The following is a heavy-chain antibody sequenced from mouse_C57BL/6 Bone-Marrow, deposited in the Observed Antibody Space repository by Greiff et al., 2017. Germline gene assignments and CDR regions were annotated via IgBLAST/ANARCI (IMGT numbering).Heavy chain of an antibody. CDR1: GYTFTSYG. Sequence: VQLQQSGAELARPGASVKLSCKASGYTFTSYGISWVKQRPGQGLEWIGEIYPRSGNTYYNEKFKGKATLTADKSSSTAYMELRSLTSEDSAVYFCARVGYYWFAYWGQGTLVTVSA. J-gene: IGHJ3*01. CDR3: ARVGYYWFAY. CDR2: IYPRSGNT. V-gene: IGHV1-81*01. D-gene: IGHD2-3*01.